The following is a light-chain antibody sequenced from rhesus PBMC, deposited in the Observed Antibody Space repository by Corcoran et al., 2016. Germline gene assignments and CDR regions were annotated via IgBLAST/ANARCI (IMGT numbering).Light chain of an antibody. CDR2: YAS. CDR1: QAINNY. V-gene: IGKV1S14*01. Sequence: DIQMTQSPSSLSAIVGDTVTITCRAGQAINNYLAWYQQKPGKAPKPLMTYASNLESWVPSRFSGNGSGTEFTLTISNLRPEDFSIYYCRQQNSYPWSFGQETKVEIK. J-gene: IGKJ1*01. CDR3: RQQNSYPWS.